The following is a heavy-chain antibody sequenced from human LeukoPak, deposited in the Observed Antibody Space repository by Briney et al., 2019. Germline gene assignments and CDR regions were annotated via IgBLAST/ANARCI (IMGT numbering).Heavy chain of an antibody. CDR3: AREAYCGDDCYSWYGWFDP. J-gene: IGHJ5*02. V-gene: IGHV3-21*01. Sequence: GGSLRLSCAASGFTFSSYSMNWVRQAPGKGLEWVSSISSSSSYIYYADSVKGRFTISRDNAKNSLYLQMNSLRAEDTAVYYCAREAYCGDDCYSWYGWFDPWGQGTLVTVSS. D-gene: IGHD2-21*01. CDR1: GFTFSSYS. CDR2: ISSSSSYI.